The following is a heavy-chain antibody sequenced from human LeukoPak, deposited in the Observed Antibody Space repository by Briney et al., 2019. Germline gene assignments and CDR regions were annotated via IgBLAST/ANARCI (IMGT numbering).Heavy chain of an antibody. J-gene: IGHJ4*02. CDR2: IDSRGSSI. D-gene: IGHD3-22*01. CDR3: ARSSGSYKPLDS. CDR1: GFTFSSYE. Sequence: GGALRLSCEDSGFTFSSYEMNWVRQAPGKGLEWVSHIDSRGSSIYYADSVKGRFTISRDDARSSLYLQMNSLRAEDTAIYYCARSSGSYKPLDSWGQGTLVTVAS. V-gene: IGHV3-48*03.